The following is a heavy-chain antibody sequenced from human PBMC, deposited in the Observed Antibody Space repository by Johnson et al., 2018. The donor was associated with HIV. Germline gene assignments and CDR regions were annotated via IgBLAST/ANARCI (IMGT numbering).Heavy chain of an antibody. J-gene: IGHJ3*02. CDR1: DQMFRKYT. V-gene: IGHV3-30*04. CDR3: ARGRKDMEAADGLDNDGLDM. Sequence: VQLVESGGGVVQPGTSLRLECEGSDQMFRKYTLHWVRLAPGKGLQWVGVLSYNGDGKYYGDSVKGRFTISRDTSKSTVSLQMDSLTIDDTAIYYCARGRKDMEAADGLDNDGLDMWGQGTLVTVSS. CDR2: LSYNGDGK. D-gene: IGHD2-15*01.